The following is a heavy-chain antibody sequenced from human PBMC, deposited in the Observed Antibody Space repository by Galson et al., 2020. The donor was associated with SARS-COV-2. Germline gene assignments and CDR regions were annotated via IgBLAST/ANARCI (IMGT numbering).Heavy chain of an antibody. CDR2: ITSDGNTK. J-gene: IGHJ4*02. D-gene: IGHD6-13*01. CDR3: ARETDDHTSGWYDY. V-gene: IGHV3-30*04. CDR1: GFTISRSA. Sequence: RGSLRLSCAASGFTISRSAMNWVRQAPGKGLERMAQITSDGNTKYNSDSVKGRFTISRDISKNTLYREMNSLRPEDTAVYYCARETDDHTSGWYDYWVQGTLVTVSS.